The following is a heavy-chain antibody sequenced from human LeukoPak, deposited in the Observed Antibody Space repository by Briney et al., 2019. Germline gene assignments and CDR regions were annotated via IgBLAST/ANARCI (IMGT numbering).Heavy chain of an antibody. CDR1: GFTFSTHW. Sequence: GGSLRLSCAASGFTFSTHWMSWVRQAPGKGLEWVANINEDGSEKYYVDSVKGRFTISRDNAKNSLYLQMNSLRAEDTALYYCARIYYDSSGYRPFDYWGQGTLVTVSS. J-gene: IGHJ4*02. V-gene: IGHV3-7*02. CDR2: INEDGSEK. CDR3: ARIYYDSSGYRPFDY. D-gene: IGHD3-22*01.